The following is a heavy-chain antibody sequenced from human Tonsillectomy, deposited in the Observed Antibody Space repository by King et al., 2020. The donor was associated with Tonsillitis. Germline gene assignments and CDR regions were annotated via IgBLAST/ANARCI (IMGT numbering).Heavy chain of an antibody. CDR1: GFTFTSYS. CDR3: ARGGTTLGWFDP. V-gene: IGHV3-21*01. D-gene: IGHD1-26*01. Sequence: QLVQSGGGLVKPGGSLRLSCAVSGFTFTSYSMTWVRQAPGKGLEWVSSISSSSDFLFYADSVKGRFTISRDNAKNSLYLQMNSLRAEDTAVYYCARGGTTLGWFDPWGQGTLVTVSS. J-gene: IGHJ5*02. CDR2: ISSSSDFL.